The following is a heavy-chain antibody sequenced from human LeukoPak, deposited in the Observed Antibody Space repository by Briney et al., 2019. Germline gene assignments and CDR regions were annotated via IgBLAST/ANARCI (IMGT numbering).Heavy chain of an antibody. D-gene: IGHD3-16*01. J-gene: IGHJ3*02. V-gene: IGHV4-61*02. Sequence: SETLSLTCTVSGGSISGGSYFWSWIRQPAGKGLEWIGRIYTSGSTNYNPSFKSRVTISVDTSKNQFSLKLSSVTAADTAVYYCARDEDYYDVGGHPYGAFDIWGQGTMVTVSS. CDR2: IYTSGST. CDR3: ARDEDYYDVGGHPYGAFDI. CDR1: GGSISGGSYF.